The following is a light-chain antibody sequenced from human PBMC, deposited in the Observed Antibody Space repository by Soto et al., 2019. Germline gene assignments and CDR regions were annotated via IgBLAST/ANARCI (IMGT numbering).Light chain of an antibody. CDR2: AAS. V-gene: IGKV1-39*01. J-gene: IGKJ1*01. CDR1: QSISNY. Sequence: DIKMTQSPSSLSASVGDRVTITCRASQSISNYLHWFQQRPGKAPKLLIYAASSLQSGVPSRFSGSGSGTDFTLTISSLQPEDFATYYCLQDYNYPWTFGQGTKADI. CDR3: LQDYNYPWT.